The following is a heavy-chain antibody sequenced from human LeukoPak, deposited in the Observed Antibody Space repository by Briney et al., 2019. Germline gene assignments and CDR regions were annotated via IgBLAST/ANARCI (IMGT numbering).Heavy chain of an antibody. CDR3: ARGPTISETGYFDY. Sequence: PSETQSLTCAVYSGSFSAYWSWIRQSPGKGLQLIAEVNHRGDTNYNPSVKGRVTISVDTSKNQFSLKVTSLTAADTAVYYCARGPTISETGYFDYWGQGTLVTVSS. J-gene: IGHJ4*03. V-gene: IGHV4-34*01. CDR2: VNHRGDT. CDR1: SGSFSAY. D-gene: IGHD1-1*01.